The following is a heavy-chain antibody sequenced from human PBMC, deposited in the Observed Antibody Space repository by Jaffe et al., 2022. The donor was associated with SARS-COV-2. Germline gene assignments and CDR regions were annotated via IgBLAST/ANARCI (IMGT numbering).Heavy chain of an antibody. CDR2: ISGSGGST. J-gene: IGHJ4*02. Sequence: EVQLLESGGGLVQSGGSVRLSCVVSGFNFASYAMSWVRQAPGKGLEWVSDISGSGGSTYYADSVKGRFTISRDNSRNTLYLQMNSLRVEDTAVYYCAKGREVVNEYFDYWGQGTLVTVSS. V-gene: IGHV3-23*01. CDR3: AKGREVVNEYFDY. D-gene: IGHD3-22*01. CDR1: GFNFASYA.